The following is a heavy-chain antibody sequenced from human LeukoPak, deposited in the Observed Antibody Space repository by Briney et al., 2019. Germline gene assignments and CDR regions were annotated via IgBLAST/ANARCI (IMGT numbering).Heavy chain of an antibody. J-gene: IGHJ4*02. CDR2: IYSGGGT. D-gene: IGHD3-22*01. V-gene: IGHV3-66*01. Sequence: GGSLRLSCAASGFTVSSSYMNWVRQAPGKGLEWVSLIYSGGGTYYADSVKGRFTISRDNAKNSLYLQMNSLRAEDTAVYYCARDGTYYYDSSGYYSISAFDYWGQGTLVTVSS. CDR1: GFTVSSSY. CDR3: ARDGTYYYDSSGYYSISAFDY.